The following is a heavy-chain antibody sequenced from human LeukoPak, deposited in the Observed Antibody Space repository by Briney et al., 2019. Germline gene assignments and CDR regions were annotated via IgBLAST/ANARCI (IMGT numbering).Heavy chain of an antibody. Sequence: ASVKVSCKASGYTFTSYGISWVRQAPGQGLEWMGWISAYNGNTNYAQKLQGRVTMTTDTSTSTAYMELRSLRSDDTAVYYCARDQTTIRYSDMGFAQTYGMDVWGQGTTVTVSS. D-gene: IGHD3-9*01. CDR3: ARDQTTIRYSDMGFAQTYGMDV. CDR2: ISAYNGNT. V-gene: IGHV1-18*01. J-gene: IGHJ6*02. CDR1: GYTFTSYG.